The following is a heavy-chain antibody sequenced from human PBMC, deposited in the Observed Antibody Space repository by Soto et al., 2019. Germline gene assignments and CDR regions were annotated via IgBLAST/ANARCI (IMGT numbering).Heavy chain of an antibody. Sequence: ASETLSLTCTVSGGSISDDSYWSWIRQTPGKGLEWIGYIYHTGNTYYSPSLRSRVSISVDKSKSQFSLKLISVTAADTAVYFCARDEYQLLSSVSWFDSWGQGTLVTVSS. V-gene: IGHV4-30-4*01. D-gene: IGHD2-2*01. CDR3: ARDEYQLLSSVSWFDS. CDR2: IYHTGNT. CDR1: GGSISDDSY. J-gene: IGHJ5*01.